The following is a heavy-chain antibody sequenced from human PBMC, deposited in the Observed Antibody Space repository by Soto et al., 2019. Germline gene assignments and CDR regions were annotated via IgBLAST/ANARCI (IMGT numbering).Heavy chain of an antibody. Sequence: QVQLVESGGGVVQPGRSLRLSCAASGFTFSSYGMHWVRQAPGKGLEWVAVIWYDGSNKYYADSVKGRFTISRDNSKNTLYXXXXXXXXXXXXVXXXAXXXXXXSGYFSWFDPWGQGTLVTVSS. CDR2: IWYDGSNK. J-gene: IGHJ5*02. CDR3: AXXXXXXSGYFSWFDP. D-gene: IGHD3-22*01. V-gene: IGHV3-33*01. CDR1: GFTFSSYG.